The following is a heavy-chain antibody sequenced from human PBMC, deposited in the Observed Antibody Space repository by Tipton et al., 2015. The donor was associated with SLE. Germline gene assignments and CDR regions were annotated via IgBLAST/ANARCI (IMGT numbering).Heavy chain of an antibody. J-gene: IGHJ6*03. CDR1: GFTFSDYY. Sequence: SLRLSCAASGFTFSDYYMSWIRQAPGKGLEWVSYISSSGSTIYYADSVKGRFTISRDNAKNSLYLQMNSLRAEDTAVYYCARSGSYPVYYYDMDVWGKGTTVTVSS. CDR2: ISSSGSTI. CDR3: ARSGSYPVYYYDMDV. D-gene: IGHD1-26*01. V-gene: IGHV3-11*01.